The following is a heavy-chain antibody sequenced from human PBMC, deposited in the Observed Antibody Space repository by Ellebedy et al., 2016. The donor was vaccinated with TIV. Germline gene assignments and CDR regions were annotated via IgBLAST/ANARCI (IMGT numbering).Heavy chain of an antibody. J-gene: IGHJ5*02. Sequence: MPSETLSLTCGVSGGPISTTNWWCWVRQAPGKGLEWIGEIYHSGSANYNPSLKSRATLSIDKSKNQFSLKLTSVTAADTAGYFCARGDPSTPIDPWGQGILVTVFS. CDR1: GGPISTTNW. CDR2: IYHSGSA. D-gene: IGHD3-16*01. V-gene: IGHV4/OR15-8*01. CDR3: ARGDPSTPIDP.